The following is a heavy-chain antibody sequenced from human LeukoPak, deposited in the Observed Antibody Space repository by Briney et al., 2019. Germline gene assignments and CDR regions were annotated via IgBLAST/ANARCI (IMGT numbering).Heavy chain of an antibody. CDR3: ASAPSPGPTYYYGSGSENYFDY. Sequence: ASVKVSCKASGYTFTSYDINWVRQASGQGLECMGWMNPNSGNTGYAQKFQGRVTMTRNTSISTAYMELSSLRSEDTAVYYCASAPSPGPTYYYGSGSENYFDYWGQGTLVTVSS. D-gene: IGHD3-10*01. V-gene: IGHV1-8*01. CDR1: GYTFTSYD. J-gene: IGHJ4*02. CDR2: MNPNSGNT.